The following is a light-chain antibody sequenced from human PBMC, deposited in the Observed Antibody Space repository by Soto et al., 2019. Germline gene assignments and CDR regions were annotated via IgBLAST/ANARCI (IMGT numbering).Light chain of an antibody. Sequence: QPVLTQPPSVSEAPRQRVTISCSGSSSNIGNNAVNWYQQLPGKAPKLLIYYDVLLPSGVSDRFSGSKSATSASLAISGLQSEDEADYYCAAWDDSLNGYVFGTGTKVTVL. CDR2: YDV. V-gene: IGLV1-36*01. CDR1: SSNIGNNA. CDR3: AAWDDSLNGYV. J-gene: IGLJ1*01.